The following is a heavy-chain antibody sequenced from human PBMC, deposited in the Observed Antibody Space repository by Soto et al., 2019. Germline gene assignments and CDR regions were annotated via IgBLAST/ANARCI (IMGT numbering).Heavy chain of an antibody. J-gene: IGHJ6*03. CDR1: GYSFTSYW. D-gene: IGHD5-12*01. V-gene: IGHV5-51*01. CDR3: ARLGGYDLYYYYYMDV. CDR2: IYPGDSDT. Sequence: GESLKISCKGSGYSFTSYWIGWVCQMPGKGLELMGIIYPGDSDTRYSPSFQGQVTISADKSISTAYLQWSSLKASDTAMYYCARLGGYDLYYYYYMDVWGKGTTVAVSS.